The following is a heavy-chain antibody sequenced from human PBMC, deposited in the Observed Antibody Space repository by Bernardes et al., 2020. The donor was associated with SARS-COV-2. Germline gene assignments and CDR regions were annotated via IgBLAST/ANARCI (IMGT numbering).Heavy chain of an antibody. CDR2: INWNGGSV. CDR3: ARVGSRGFLYHLDS. D-gene: IGHD2-2*01. J-gene: IGHJ4*02. CDR1: GFTLGDYG. Sequence: GGSLRLSCAASGFTLGDYGMNWVRQAPGKGVEWVCGINWNGGSVGRSDSVKGRFTIARDNAKSSLYLQMNSLRAEDTALYHCARVGSRGFLYHLDSWGQGTLVTVSS. V-gene: IGHV3-20*01.